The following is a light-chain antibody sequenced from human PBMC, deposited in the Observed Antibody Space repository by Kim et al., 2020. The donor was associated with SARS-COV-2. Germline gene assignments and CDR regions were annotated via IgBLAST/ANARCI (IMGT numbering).Light chain of an antibody. CDR3: LKHDSAPWT. J-gene: IGKJ1*01. Sequence: ASVGDRVTITCRASQAISKYLAWYQQKPGKGPKLLVYAASALHSGVPSRFSGSGSGTHFTLTISSLQPEDVATYYCLKHDSAPWTFGQGTKVEIK. V-gene: IGKV1-27*01. CDR2: AAS. CDR1: QAISKY.